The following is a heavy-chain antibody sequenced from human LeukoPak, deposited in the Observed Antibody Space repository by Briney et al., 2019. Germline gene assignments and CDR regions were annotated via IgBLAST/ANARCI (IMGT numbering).Heavy chain of an antibody. CDR2: INSNSGGT. V-gene: IGHV1-2*02. D-gene: IGHD6-25*01. CDR1: GYTFIDYN. J-gene: IGHJ4*02. CDR3: ARQSSGFFASDY. Sequence: ASVKVSCKASGYTFIDYNMHWVRQAPGQGLEWMGWINSNSGGTNYAQKFQGRVTMTRDPSISTAYMELSRLRSDDTAVYFCARQSSGFFASDYWGQGTLVTVSS.